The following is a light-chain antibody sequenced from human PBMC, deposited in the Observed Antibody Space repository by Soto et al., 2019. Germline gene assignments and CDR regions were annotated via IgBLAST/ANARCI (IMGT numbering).Light chain of an antibody. J-gene: IGKJ1*01. CDR1: QSVSSSY. Sequence: EIVLTQSPGTLSLSPGERATLSCRASQSVSSSYLAWYQQKPGQAPRLLVYGASSRATGIPDRFSGRGSGTDFTLTISRLEPEDFAVYYCQQYGSSSWTFGRGTKVDIK. CDR2: GAS. CDR3: QQYGSSSWT. V-gene: IGKV3-20*01.